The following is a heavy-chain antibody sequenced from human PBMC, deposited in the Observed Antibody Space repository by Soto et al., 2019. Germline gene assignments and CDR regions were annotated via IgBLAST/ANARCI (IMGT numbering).Heavy chain of an antibody. CDR2: INTDGSNT. V-gene: IGHV3-74*01. J-gene: IGHJ4*02. CDR1: GFTFGIYW. D-gene: IGHD2-21*01. Sequence: GGSLRLSCAASGFTFGIYWMYWVRQAPGKGLVWVSRINTDGSNTNYADSVKGRFTISRDNAKNTLYLQMNSLRAEDTAVYYCARIVGTPPYYFDYWGQGALVTVSS. CDR3: ARIVGTPPYYFDY.